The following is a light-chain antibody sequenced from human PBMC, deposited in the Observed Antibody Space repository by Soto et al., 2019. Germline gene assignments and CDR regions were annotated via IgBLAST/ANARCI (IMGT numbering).Light chain of an antibody. CDR1: SSDVGGYDY. J-gene: IGLJ1*01. V-gene: IGLV2-11*01. CDR2: DVN. CDR3: VAWDDRLNGYV. Sequence: QSALTQPRSVSGSPGQSVTISCTGTSSDVGGYDYVSWYQHLPGTAPKLLIYDVNKRPSGVSVRFSGSKSGASASLVISGLQSEDEDDYYCVAWDDRLNGYVFGTGTKVTVL.